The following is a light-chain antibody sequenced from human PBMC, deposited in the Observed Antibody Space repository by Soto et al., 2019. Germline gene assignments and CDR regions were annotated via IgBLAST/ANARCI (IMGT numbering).Light chain of an antibody. Sequence: QSALTQPPSASGSPGQSVTISCTGTSSDVGGYNYVSWYQQHPGKAPKLLIYEVNKRPSGVPDRVSGSKSGNTASLTVSGLLAEDEDDYHCSSYAGSNNVVFGGGTKVTVL. J-gene: IGLJ3*02. CDR2: EVN. V-gene: IGLV2-8*01. CDR1: SSDVGGYNY. CDR3: SSYAGSNNVV.